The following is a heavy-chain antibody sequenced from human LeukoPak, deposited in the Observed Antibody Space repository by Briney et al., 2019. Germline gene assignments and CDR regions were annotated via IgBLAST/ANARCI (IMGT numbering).Heavy chain of an antibody. Sequence: GGSLRLSCAASGFTFSSYSMNWVRQAPGKGLEWVSSISSSSSYICYADSVKGRFTISRDNAKNSLYLQMNSLRAEDTAVYYCASHGRLVGATTDFDYWGQGTLVTVSS. V-gene: IGHV3-21*01. D-gene: IGHD1-26*01. CDR1: GFTFSSYS. J-gene: IGHJ4*02. CDR3: ASHGRLVGATTDFDY. CDR2: ISSSSSYI.